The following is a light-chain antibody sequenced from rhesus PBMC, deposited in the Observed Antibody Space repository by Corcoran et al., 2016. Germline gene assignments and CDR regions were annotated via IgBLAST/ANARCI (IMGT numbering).Light chain of an antibody. Sequence: DIQMTQSPSSLSASVGDTVTITCRASQSISSWLAWYQQKPGKAPKHLIYKASSLQSGVPSRFSGSVSGTDFTLTISSLQSEDFATYDCQQYSSSPFTFGPGTKLDIK. CDR3: QQYSSSPFT. J-gene: IGKJ3*01. CDR2: KAS. CDR1: QSISSW. V-gene: IGKV1-22*01.